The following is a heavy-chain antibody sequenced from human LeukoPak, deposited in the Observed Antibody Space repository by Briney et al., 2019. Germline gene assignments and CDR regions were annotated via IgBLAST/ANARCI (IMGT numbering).Heavy chain of an antibody. CDR1: GFTFSSYA. CDR2: INDDGSDT. D-gene: IGHD2-15*01. J-gene: IGHJ5*02. Sequence: GGSLRLSCAASGFTFSSYAMSWVRQAPGKRPVWVSRINDDGSDTIYADSVRGRFTISRDDAKNTVYLQMNNLRAEDTAVYYCVRGGPSTWSWGQGTLVTVSS. V-gene: IGHV3-74*01. CDR3: VRGGPSTWS.